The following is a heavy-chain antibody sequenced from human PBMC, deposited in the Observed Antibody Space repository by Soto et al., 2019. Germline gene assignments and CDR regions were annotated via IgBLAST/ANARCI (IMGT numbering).Heavy chain of an antibody. CDR2: ISYDGSNK. CDR3: AKEGGTGTSGY. Sequence: QVQLVESGGGVVQPGRSLRLSCAASGFTFSSYGMHWVRQAPGKGLEWVAVISYDGSNKYYADSVKGRFTISRDNSKNTLYLQMNSLRAEDTAVYYWAKEGGTGTSGYWGQGTLVTVSS. J-gene: IGHJ4*02. CDR1: GFTFSSYG. D-gene: IGHD1-1*01. V-gene: IGHV3-30*18.